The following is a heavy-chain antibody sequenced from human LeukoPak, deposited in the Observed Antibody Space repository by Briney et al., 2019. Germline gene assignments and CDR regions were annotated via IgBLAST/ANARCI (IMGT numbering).Heavy chain of an antibody. CDR2: INTDGSST. Sequence: GGSLRLSCAASGFTFSSYWMHWVRQAPGKGLVWVSRINTDGSSTSYADSVKGRFTISRDNAKNTLYLQMNSLRAEDTAVYYCARGRYSSSWYVDYWGQGTLVTVSS. CDR1: GFTFSSYW. D-gene: IGHD6-13*01. CDR3: ARGRYSSSWYVDY. V-gene: IGHV3-74*01. J-gene: IGHJ4*02.